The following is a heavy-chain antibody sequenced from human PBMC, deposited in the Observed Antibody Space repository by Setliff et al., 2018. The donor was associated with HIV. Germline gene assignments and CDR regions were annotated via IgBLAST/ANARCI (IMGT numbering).Heavy chain of an antibody. CDR2: IIPILAIA. J-gene: IGHJ4*02. D-gene: IGHD5-12*01. CDR1: GDMPITYA. V-gene: IGHV1-69*10. Sequence: RASVKVSCKASGDMPITYAITWVRQAPGQGLEWVGGIIPILAIANYAQKFQGRVTIIADKSTSTAYMELRSLRSDDTAVYYCARGGYGWGDLGPVLDYWGQGTLVTGLL. CDR3: ARGGYGWGDLGPVLDY.